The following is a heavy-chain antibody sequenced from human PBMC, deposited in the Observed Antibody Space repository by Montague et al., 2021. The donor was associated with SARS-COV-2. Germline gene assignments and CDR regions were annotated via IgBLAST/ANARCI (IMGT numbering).Heavy chain of an antibody. J-gene: IGHJ4*02. V-gene: IGHV4-34*01. CDR3: PSGAPGY. Sequence: MKQKRSTKYNPSLKRRVTISMDTSKKQFSLKLTSVTAAETAVYYCPSGAPGYWGQGTLVTVSS. CDR2: MKQKRST. D-gene: IGHD1-1*01.